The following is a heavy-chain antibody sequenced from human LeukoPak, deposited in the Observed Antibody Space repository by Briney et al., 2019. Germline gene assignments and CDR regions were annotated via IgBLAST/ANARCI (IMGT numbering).Heavy chain of an antibody. Sequence: ASVKVSCKASGYSFTGYYMHWVRQAPGQGLEWMGWINPNSGGTNYAQKFQGRVTMTRDTSISTAYMELSRLRSDDTAVYYCARDTAMVTYWFDPWGQGTLVTVSS. CDR2: INPNSGGT. D-gene: IGHD5-18*01. V-gene: IGHV1-2*02. J-gene: IGHJ5*02. CDR3: ARDTAMVTYWFDP. CDR1: GYSFTGYY.